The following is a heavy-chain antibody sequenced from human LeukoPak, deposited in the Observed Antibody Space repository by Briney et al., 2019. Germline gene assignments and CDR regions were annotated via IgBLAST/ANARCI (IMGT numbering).Heavy chain of an antibody. V-gene: IGHV3-23*01. Sequence: GGTLRLSCAASGFTFSSSAMSWVRQAPGKGLEWVSSISGSGDSTYYADSVKGRFTISRDNSKNTLYLQMNSLRAEDTALYYCAKAPYYYGSGSYPPYFDYWGQGTLVTVSS. CDR1: GFTFSSSA. CDR3: AKAPYYYGSGSYPPYFDY. J-gene: IGHJ4*02. D-gene: IGHD3-10*01. CDR2: ISGSGDST.